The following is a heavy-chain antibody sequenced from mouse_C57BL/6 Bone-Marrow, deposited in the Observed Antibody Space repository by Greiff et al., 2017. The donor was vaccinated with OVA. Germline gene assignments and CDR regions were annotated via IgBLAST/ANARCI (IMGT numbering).Heavy chain of an antibody. V-gene: IGHV1-54*01. CDR2: INPGSGGT. Sequence: QVQLQQSGAELVRPGTSVKVSCKASGYAFTNYLIEWVKQRPGQGLEWIGVINPGSGGTNYNEKFKGKATLTADKSSSTAYMQLSSLTSEDSAVYFCASGATTVAPFDYWGQGTTLTGSS. CDR1: GYAFTNYL. CDR3: ASGATTVAPFDY. D-gene: IGHD1-1*01. J-gene: IGHJ2*01.